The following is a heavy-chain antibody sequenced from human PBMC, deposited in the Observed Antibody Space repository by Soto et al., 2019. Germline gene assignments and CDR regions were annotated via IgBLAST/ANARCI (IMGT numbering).Heavy chain of an antibody. V-gene: IGHV3-15*07. CDR2: IKRKIDGEAT. Sequence: EVQLVESGGGLVKPGGSLRLSCAASGFSFSNAWMNWVRQAPGKGLEWVGGIKRKIDGEATDYAGPVKGRFTVFRDESKSVLYLQMNSLKGDDTAVYYCTTGSVEGVWGQGTTVTVS. D-gene: IGHD2-15*01. J-gene: IGHJ6*02. CDR1: GFSFSNAW. CDR3: TTGSVEGV.